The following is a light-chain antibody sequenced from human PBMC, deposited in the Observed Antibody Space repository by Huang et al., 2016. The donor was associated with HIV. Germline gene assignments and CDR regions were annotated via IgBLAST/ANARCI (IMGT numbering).Light chain of an antibody. CDR1: QSLFYSSNSKNS. CDR3: QQYYSLPQT. V-gene: IGKV4-1*01. CDR2: WAS. Sequence: DIVMTQSPDSLAVSLGERANIKCMSSQSLFYSSNSKNSLSWLQQKPGQAPRLLIYWASDRESGVPDRFTGSGSGTDFTLTIGSLETEYAAVYYCQQYYSLPQTFGRGTKVEIK. J-gene: IGKJ1*01.